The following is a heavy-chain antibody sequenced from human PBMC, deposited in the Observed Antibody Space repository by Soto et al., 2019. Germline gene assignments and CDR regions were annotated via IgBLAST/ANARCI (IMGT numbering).Heavy chain of an antibody. CDR2: TSIYNGHT. D-gene: IGHD4-17*01. CDR1: GYTFTASG. Sequence: ASVKVSCKASGYTFTASGISWVRQAPGQGLEWMGWTSIYNGHTEYSPKFLGRVVMTTDTSADTAYLELKSLRPDDAALYYCVRWDDYGASDQYHFDQCGQGPLVTVS. J-gene: IGHJ4*02. CDR3: VRWDDYGASDQYHFDQ. V-gene: IGHV1-18*01.